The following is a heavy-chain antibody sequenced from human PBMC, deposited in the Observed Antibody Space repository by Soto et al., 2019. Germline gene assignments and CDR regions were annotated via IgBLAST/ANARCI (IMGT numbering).Heavy chain of an antibody. D-gene: IGHD1-7*01. Sequence: PSETLSLTCAVYGGSFSGYYWSWIRQPPGKGLEWIGEINHSGSTNYNPSLKSRVTISVDTSKNQFSLKLSSVTAADTAVYYCARDRTSLRYYYGMDVWSQGTTVTVSS. V-gene: IGHV4-34*01. CDR2: INHSGST. CDR1: GGSFSGYY. CDR3: ARDRTSLRYYYGMDV. J-gene: IGHJ6*02.